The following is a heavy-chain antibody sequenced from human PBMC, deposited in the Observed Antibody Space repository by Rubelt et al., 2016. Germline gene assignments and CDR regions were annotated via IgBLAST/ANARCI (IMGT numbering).Heavy chain of an antibody. Sequence: QVQLQQWGAGLLKPSETLSLTCAVYGGSFSGYYWSWIRQPPGKGLEWIGEINHSGSTNYNPSLKSRVTISVDTSKNQCSLKLSSVTAADTAVYYCARLTYYYGSGSYNHWGLLDYWGQGTLVTVSS. CDR2: INHSGST. CDR3: ARLTYYYGSGSYNHWGLLDY. D-gene: IGHD3-10*01. V-gene: IGHV4-34*01. CDR1: GGSFSGYY. J-gene: IGHJ4*02.